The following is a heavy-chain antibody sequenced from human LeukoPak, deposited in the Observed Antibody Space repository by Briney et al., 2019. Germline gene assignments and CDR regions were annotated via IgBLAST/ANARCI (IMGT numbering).Heavy chain of an antibody. V-gene: IGHV3-30*02. CDR2: IGYEGVHK. CDR1: GFTFNNFG. D-gene: IGHD4-23*01. CDR3: AKDLHGGYSSDY. J-gene: IGHJ4*02. Sequence: GGSLRLSCAASGFTFNNFGMHWVRQAPGKGLEWVSFIGYEGVHKYYADSVKGRFTISKDNSKATLYLQMNSLRPEDTAVYCCAKDLHGGYSSDYWGQGTLVTVFS.